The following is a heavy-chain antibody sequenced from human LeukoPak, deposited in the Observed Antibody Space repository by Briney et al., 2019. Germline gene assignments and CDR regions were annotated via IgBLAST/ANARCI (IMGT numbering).Heavy chain of an antibody. CDR3: ARANYFDY. V-gene: IGHV4-59*01. CDR1: GGSISSYY. J-gene: IGHJ4*02. CDR2: IYHTGST. Sequence: PSETLSLTCTVSGGSISSYYWSWIRQPPGKGLEWIGSIYHTGSTNYNPSLKSRVTISVDKSKNQFSLKLTSLTAADTAVYYCARANYFDYWGQGTLVTVSS.